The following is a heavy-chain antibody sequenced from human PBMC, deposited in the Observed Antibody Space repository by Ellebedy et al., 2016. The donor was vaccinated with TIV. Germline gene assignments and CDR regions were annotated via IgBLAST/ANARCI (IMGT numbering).Heavy chain of an antibody. CDR2: IYPGDSDT. CDR3: ARVPGRDPYKPFDF. D-gene: IGHD5-24*01. Sequence: PGGSLRLSCKASGYNFDSSWIVWVRQMPGKGLEWMGIIYPGDSDTRYSASIQGRVTFSVDKSISTAYLQWSSLRASDTAMYFCARVPGRDPYKPFDFWGQGTVVTVSS. V-gene: IGHV5-51*01. CDR1: GYNFDSSW. J-gene: IGHJ4*02.